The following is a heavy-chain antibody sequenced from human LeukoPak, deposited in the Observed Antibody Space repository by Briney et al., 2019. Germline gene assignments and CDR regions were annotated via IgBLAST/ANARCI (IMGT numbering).Heavy chain of an antibody. CDR3: AMDGWMDV. CDR2: VIPILGTA. CDR1: GDTFTDYA. Sequence: GASVKVSCKASGDTFTDYAISWVRQAPGQGLEWVGRVIPILGTANYAQRFQGRVTIIADKSTSTVYMELSSLTSEDTAMYYCAMDGWMDVWGQGTTVTVPS. D-gene: IGHD3-10*01. J-gene: IGHJ6*02. V-gene: IGHV1-69*04.